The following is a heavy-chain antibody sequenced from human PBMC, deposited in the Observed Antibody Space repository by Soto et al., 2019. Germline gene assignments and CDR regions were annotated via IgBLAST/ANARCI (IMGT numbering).Heavy chain of an antibody. V-gene: IGHV4-59*01. D-gene: IGHD4-17*01. CDR3: ARLSTVTSARRDYYYYMDV. CDR1: GGSISSYY. Sequence: QVQLQESGPGLVKPSETLSLTCTVSGGSISSYYWSWIRQPPGKGLEWIGYIYYSGSTNYNPSLKSRVTRSVDTSKNQFSLKLSSVTAADTAVYYCARLSTVTSARRDYYYYMDVWGKGTTVTVSS. CDR2: IYYSGST. J-gene: IGHJ6*03.